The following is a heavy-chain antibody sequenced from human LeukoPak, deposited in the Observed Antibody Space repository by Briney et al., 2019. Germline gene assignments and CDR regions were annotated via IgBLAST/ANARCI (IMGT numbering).Heavy chain of an antibody. CDR2: INPNSGGT. CDR1: GYTFTGYY. J-gene: IGHJ4*02. Sequence: ASVKVSCTASGYTFTGYYMHWVRQAPGQGLEWMGWINPNSGGTNYAQKFQGRVTMTRDTSISTAYMELSRLRSDDTAVYYCARDVSAAAGNDYWGQGTLVTVSS. V-gene: IGHV1-2*02. CDR3: ARDVSAAAGNDY. D-gene: IGHD6-13*01.